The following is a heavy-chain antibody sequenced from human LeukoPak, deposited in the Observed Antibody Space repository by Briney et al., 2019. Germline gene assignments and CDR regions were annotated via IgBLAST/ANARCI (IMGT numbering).Heavy chain of an antibody. CDR1: GYTFSSYG. V-gene: IGHV1-18*01. CDR2: ISAHNSNA. Sequence: ASVKVSCKSSGYTFSSYGFTWVRHAPGQGLEWMGWISAHNSNANNPQTHQDRRTMTIDTSTSTVSTELKTLTSDDTAIYYGARSRGPASAWPPHDWGQGTLVTVSS. D-gene: IGHD3-10*01. CDR3: ARSRGPASAWPPHD. J-gene: IGHJ4*02.